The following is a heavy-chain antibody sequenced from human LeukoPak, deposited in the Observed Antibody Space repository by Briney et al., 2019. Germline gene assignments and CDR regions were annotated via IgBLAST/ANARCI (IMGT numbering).Heavy chain of an antibody. CDR3: AGAVQTPKQDDAFDI. V-gene: IGHV4-30-2*01. CDR2: IYHSGST. CDR1: GGSISSGGYS. J-gene: IGHJ3*02. Sequence: SQTLSLTCAVSGGSISSGGYSWSWIRQPPGKGLEWIGYIYHSGSTYYNPSLKSRVTISVDRSKNQFSLKLSSVTAADTAVYYCAGAVQTPKQDDAFDIWGQGTMVTVSS. D-gene: IGHD2-15*01.